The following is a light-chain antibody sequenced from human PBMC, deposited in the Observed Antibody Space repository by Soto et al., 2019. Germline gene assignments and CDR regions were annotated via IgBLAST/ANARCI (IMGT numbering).Light chain of an antibody. V-gene: IGKV3-11*01. J-gene: IGKJ2*01. CDR2: DAS. CDR1: QSVSSY. Sequence: EIVLTQSPATLSLSPGERATLSCRASQSVSSYLAWYQQKPGQAPRLLIYDASNRATGIPARFSGSGSGTDFTLTISSLESEDFGVYCCQQRSSWPQTFGQGTKLEIK. CDR3: QQRSSWPQT.